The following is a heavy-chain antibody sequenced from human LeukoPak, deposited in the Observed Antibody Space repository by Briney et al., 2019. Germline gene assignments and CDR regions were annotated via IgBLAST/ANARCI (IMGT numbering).Heavy chain of an antibody. V-gene: IGHV4-61*02. CDR1: GGSVSSGSSY. J-gene: IGHJ4*02. CDR3: ARVYCTGGNCYHFDY. D-gene: IGHD2-15*01. CDR2: IYTSGTT. Sequence: SETLSLTCTVSGGSVSSGSSYWIRIRQPAGKGLECIGRIYTSGTTDHNPSLKGRVTISLDTSKNQVSLRLTSVTAAETAVYYCARVYCTGGNCYHFDYGGQGTLVTLSS.